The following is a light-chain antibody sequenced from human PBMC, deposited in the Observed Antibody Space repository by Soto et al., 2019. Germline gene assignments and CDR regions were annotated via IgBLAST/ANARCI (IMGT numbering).Light chain of an antibody. CDR1: SSNIGAGYD. CDR3: QSYDSSLSAAV. CDR2: GNS. Sequence: QAVVTQPPSVSGAPGQKVIISCTGSSSNIGAGYDVHWYQQLPGTAPKLLIYGNSNRPSGVPDRLSGSKSGTSASLAITGLKVEDEADYYCQSYDSSLSAAVFGGATKLTVL. J-gene: IGLJ2*01. V-gene: IGLV1-40*01.